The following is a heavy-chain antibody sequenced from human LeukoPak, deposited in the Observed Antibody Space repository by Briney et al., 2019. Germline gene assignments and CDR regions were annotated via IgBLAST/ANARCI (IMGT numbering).Heavy chain of an antibody. CDR1: GYTFTSYD. V-gene: IGHV1-8*01. J-gene: IGHJ4*02. D-gene: IGHD6-19*01. CDR3: ASVNPYSSGWYDLDY. Sequence: APVKVSCKASGYTFTSYDINWVRQATGQGLEWMGWMNPNSGNTGYAQKFQGRVTMTRNTSISTAYMELSSLRSEDTAVYYCASVNPYSSGWYDLDYWGQGTLVTVSS. CDR2: MNPNSGNT.